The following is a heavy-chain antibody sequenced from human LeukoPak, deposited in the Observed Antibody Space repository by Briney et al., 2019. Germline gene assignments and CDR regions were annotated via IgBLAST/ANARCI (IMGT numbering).Heavy chain of an antibody. CDR3: AKVSGSYSGAYYYYMDV. V-gene: IGHV3-33*06. D-gene: IGHD1-26*01. CDR2: IYYDGSNK. CDR1: GFILSTYG. Sequence: PGRSLRLSCATSGFILSTYGMHWVRQAPGKGLEWVAIIYYDGSNKHYADSVKGRFTISRDDSKNTLYLQMNGLRAEDTAIYYCAKVSGSYSGAYYYYMDVWGEGTTVTVSS. J-gene: IGHJ6*03.